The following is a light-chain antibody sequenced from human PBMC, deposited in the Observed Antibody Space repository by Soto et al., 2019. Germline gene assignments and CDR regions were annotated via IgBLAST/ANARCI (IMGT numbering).Light chain of an antibody. CDR3: QQYVSYPRT. V-gene: IGKV1D-16*01. Sequence: DIEMTQSPSSLFASVGDRGTITCRASHNVDNWVAWYQQKPEKAPKSLIYAASSLHSGVPLRFSGSGSGALFTLTISNLQPEDFATYYCQQYVSYPRTFGQGTKVEIK. J-gene: IGKJ1*01. CDR2: AAS. CDR1: HNVDNW.